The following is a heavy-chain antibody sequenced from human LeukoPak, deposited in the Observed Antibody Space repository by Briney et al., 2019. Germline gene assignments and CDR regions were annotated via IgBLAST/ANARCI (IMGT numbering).Heavy chain of an antibody. J-gene: IGHJ3*02. CDR1: GGSISSYY. V-gene: IGHV4-59*12. D-gene: IGHD3-3*01. CDR2: IYYSGST. Sequence: SETLSLTCTVSGGSISSYYWSWLGQPPGKGLEGFGYIYYSGSTNYNPSLKSRVTISVDTSKNQFSLKLSSVTAADTAVYYCATHAGVTIFGVVIPGAFDIWGQGTMVTVSS. CDR3: ATHAGVTIFGVVIPGAFDI.